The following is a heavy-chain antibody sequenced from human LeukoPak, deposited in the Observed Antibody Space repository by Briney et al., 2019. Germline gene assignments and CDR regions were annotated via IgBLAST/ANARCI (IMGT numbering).Heavy chain of an antibody. CDR1: EFTFSTYG. Sequence: GGSLRLSCAASEFTFSTYGMHWVRQAPGKGLEWVAFIRYDGSNKYYADSVKGRFTISRDNSKNTLYLQMNSLRVEDTTVYYCAKDGRQRKTYFYGSGSVNAFDIWGQGTMVTVSS. V-gene: IGHV3-30*02. D-gene: IGHD3-10*01. J-gene: IGHJ3*02. CDR2: IRYDGSNK. CDR3: AKDGRQRKTYFYGSGSVNAFDI.